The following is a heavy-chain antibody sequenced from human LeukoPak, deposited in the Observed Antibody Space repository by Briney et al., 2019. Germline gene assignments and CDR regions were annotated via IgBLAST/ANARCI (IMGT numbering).Heavy chain of an antibody. V-gene: IGHV3-48*03. CDR2: ISASGTFT. CDR1: GFSFSSYE. D-gene: IGHD6-25*01. Sequence: QPGGSLRLSCAASGFSFSSYEMNWVRPAPGKGLEWISYISASGTFTHYADSVEGRFTISRDNAKNSLFLQMNSLRGEDTAVYYCARDGTPNYSTGWVYMDVWGKGTTVTISS. J-gene: IGHJ6*04. CDR3: ARDGTPNYSTGWVYMDV.